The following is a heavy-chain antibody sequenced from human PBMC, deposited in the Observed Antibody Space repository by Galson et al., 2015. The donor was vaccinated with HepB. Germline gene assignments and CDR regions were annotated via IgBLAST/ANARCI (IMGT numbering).Heavy chain of an antibody. D-gene: IGHD7-27*01. CDR1: GYTFTTYG. CDR3: ARGDWGWGGFDD. V-gene: IGHV1-18*01. CDR2: ISAYNGNT. J-gene: IGHJ4*02. Sequence: SCKASGYTFTTYGISWVRQAPGQGLQWMGWISAYNGNTHYAQKLQGRVTMTTDTSTSTAYMELRSLRSDDTAVYYCARGDWGWGGFDDWGQGTLVTVSS.